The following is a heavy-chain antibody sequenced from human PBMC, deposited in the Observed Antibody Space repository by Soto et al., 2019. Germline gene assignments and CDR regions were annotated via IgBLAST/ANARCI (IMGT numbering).Heavy chain of an antibody. D-gene: IGHD6-19*01. CDR3: AGMPYTSGLRFDP. Sequence: PSETLSLTCNMFGASYSISTYSWSWIRQPPGKALQWIGFIYQSGVTSYNPSPASRVSISLDRSNNQCSLKLMSVTDADTAVYFCAGMPYTSGLRFDPWGPGTLVTVSS. CDR2: IYQSGVT. J-gene: IGHJ5*02. V-gene: IGHV4-30-2*01. CDR1: GASYSISTYS.